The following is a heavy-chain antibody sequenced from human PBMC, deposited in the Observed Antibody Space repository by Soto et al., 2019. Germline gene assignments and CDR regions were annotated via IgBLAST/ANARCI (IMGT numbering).Heavy chain of an antibody. J-gene: IGHJ4*02. CDR2: IYWDDDT. Sequence: QITLKESGPTLVKPTQTLTLTCTFSGFSLRASTVSVGWVRQPPGRALEWLALIYWDDDTRFTPSLQNRLTVTKDTSKNQVVLTMTNVDPEDTGTYLCVHRGDYHDRSGFYHPHFDYWGPGTLVTVSS. V-gene: IGHV2-5*02. D-gene: IGHD3-22*01. CDR3: VHRGDYHDRSGFYHPHFDY. CDR1: GFSLRASTVS.